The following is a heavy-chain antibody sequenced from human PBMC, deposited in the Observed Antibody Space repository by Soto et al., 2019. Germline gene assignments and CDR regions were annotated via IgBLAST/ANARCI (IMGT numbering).Heavy chain of an antibody. V-gene: IGHV1-58*01. CDR3: AKVQVEMATSYDY. D-gene: IGHD5-12*01. Sequence: GASVKVSCKASGFTFTSSAVQWVRQARGQRLEWIGWIVVGSGSTYYADSVKGRFTISRDNSKNTLYLQMNSLRAEDTAVYYCAKVQVEMATSYDYWGQGTLVTVSS. J-gene: IGHJ4*02. CDR1: GFTFTSSA. CDR2: IVVGSGST.